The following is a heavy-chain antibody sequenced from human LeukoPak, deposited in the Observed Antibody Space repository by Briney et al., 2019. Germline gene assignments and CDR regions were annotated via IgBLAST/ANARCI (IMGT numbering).Heavy chain of an antibody. CDR1: KFTFSSYE. D-gene: IGHD1-26*01. CDR3: ARSESFFDY. CDR2: ISGVGETT. J-gene: IGHJ4*02. V-gene: IGHV3-48*03. Sequence: GGSLRLSCEASKFTFSSYEMNWVRQAPGKGLEWVSYISGVGETTNYAESVKGRFTISRDNAKSFLYLQLSGLRAEDTAVYYCARSESFFDYWGQGTLVTVSS.